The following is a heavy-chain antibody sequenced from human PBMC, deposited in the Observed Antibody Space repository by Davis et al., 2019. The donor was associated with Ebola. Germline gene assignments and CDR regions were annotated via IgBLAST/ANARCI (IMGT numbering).Heavy chain of an antibody. V-gene: IGHV1-69*13. CDR3: ARLDSTGIYYYGMDV. J-gene: IGHJ6*04. D-gene: IGHD3/OR15-3a*01. CDR2: IIPIFGTA. Sequence: AASVKVSCKASGYTFTSYGISWVRQAPGQGLEWMGGIIPIFGTANYAQKFQGRVTITADESTSTAYMELSSLRSEDTAVYYCARLDSTGIYYYGMDVWGKGTTVTVSS. CDR1: GYTFTSYG.